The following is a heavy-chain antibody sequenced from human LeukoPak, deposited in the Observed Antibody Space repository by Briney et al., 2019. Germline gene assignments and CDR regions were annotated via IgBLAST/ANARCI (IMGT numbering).Heavy chain of an antibody. CDR3: AATIYYYDSSGYYPPGY. CDR1: GVSISSYY. J-gene: IGHJ4*02. V-gene: IGHV4-59*01. CDR2: IYYSGST. D-gene: IGHD3-22*01. Sequence: KPSETLSLTCTVSGVSISSYYWSWIRQPPGKGLEWIGYIYYSGSTNYNPSLKSRVTISVDTSKNQFSLKLSSVTAADTAVYYCAATIYYYDSSGYYPPGYWGQGTLVTVSS.